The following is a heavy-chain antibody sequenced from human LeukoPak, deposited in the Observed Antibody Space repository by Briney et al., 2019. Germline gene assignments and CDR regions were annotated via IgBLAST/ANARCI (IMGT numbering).Heavy chain of an antibody. CDR1: GFTFSSYA. Sequence: GGSLRLSCAASGFTFSSYAMSWVRQAPGKGLEWVSAISYRGGSTNYADSVKGRFTISRDNSKNTLYLQMNSLRAEDTAVYYCAKVLQYYYYDMDVWGQGTTVIVSS. V-gene: IGHV3-23*01. CDR2: ISYRGGST. J-gene: IGHJ6*02. D-gene: IGHD5-24*01. CDR3: AKVLQYYYYDMDV.